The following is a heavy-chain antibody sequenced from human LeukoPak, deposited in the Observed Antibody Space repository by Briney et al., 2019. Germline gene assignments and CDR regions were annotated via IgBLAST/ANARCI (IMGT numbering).Heavy chain of an antibody. Sequence: SETLSLTCTVSGGSISSYYWSWIRQPPGKGLEWIGYIYYSGSTNYNPSLKSRVTISVDTSKNQFSLKLSSVTAADTAVYYCARLYGYCSSTSCYHGMDVWGQGTTVTVSS. CDR3: ARLYGYCSSTSCYHGMDV. CDR2: IYYSGST. CDR1: GGSISSYY. D-gene: IGHD2-2*01. V-gene: IGHV4-59*08. J-gene: IGHJ6*02.